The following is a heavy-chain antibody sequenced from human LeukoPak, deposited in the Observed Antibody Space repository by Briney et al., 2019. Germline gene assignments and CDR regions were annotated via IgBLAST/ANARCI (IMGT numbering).Heavy chain of an antibody. V-gene: IGHV1-18*01. Sequence: ASVKVSCKASGYSFTSYCITWVRQAPGQGLEWLGWISASIGNTNYAQKLQGRVTMTSDTSTSTAYMDLRSLTPDDTAFYYCARYPLSYSGNWHYFFDYWGQGTLLTVSS. J-gene: IGHJ4*02. D-gene: IGHD1-7*01. CDR1: GYSFTSYC. CDR3: ARYPLSYSGNWHYFFDY. CDR2: ISASIGNT.